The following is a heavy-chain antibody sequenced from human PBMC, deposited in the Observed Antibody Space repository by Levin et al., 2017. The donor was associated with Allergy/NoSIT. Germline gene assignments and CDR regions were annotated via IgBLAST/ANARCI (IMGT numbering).Heavy chain of an antibody. Sequence: GESLKISCAASGFTFNIYAMSWVRQAPEKGLEWVASIGGVDETYYADSVKGRFTVSRDNSRNMVYLQMDSLRADDTAVYYCAKDGVAGNSRWDAFDIWGQGTMVTVSS. CDR1: GFTFNIYA. CDR3: AKDGVAGNSRWDAFDI. CDR2: IGGVDET. D-gene: IGHD6-19*01. V-gene: IGHV3-23*01. J-gene: IGHJ3*02.